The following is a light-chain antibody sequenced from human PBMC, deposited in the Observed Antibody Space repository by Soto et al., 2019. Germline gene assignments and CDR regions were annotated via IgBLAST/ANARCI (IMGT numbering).Light chain of an antibody. CDR1: RSISNY. J-gene: IGKJ1*01. V-gene: IGKV1-39*01. CDR2: AAS. Sequence: DIQMTQSLSSLSASVGDRVTITCRASRSISNYLNWYQQKSGKVPRLLIYAASSLQPGVPSRFSGTGTGTAFTLTITSLQPEDSATYYCQQSYSVPRFGPGTRVDLK. CDR3: QQSYSVPR.